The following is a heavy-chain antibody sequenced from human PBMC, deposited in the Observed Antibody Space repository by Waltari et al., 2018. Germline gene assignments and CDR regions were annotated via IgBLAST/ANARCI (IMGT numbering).Heavy chain of an antibody. CDR1: GFTFSSYG. Sequence: QVQLVESGGGVVQPGRSLRLSCAASGFTFSSYGMHWVRQAPGKGLEGVAVIWYDGSNKYYADSVKGRFTISRDNSKNTLYLQMNSLRAEDTAVYYCARAWIQLWFVGPFNYWGQGTLVTVSS. V-gene: IGHV3-33*01. CDR2: IWYDGSNK. CDR3: ARAWIQLWFVGPFNY. D-gene: IGHD5-18*01. J-gene: IGHJ4*02.